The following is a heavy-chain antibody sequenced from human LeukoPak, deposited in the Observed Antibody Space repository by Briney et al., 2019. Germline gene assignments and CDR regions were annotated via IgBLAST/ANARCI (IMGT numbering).Heavy chain of an antibody. D-gene: IGHD6-13*01. CDR2: ISGIGGST. J-gene: IGHJ6*04. CDR1: GFTFNNYA. V-gene: IGHV3-23*01. Sequence: GGSLRLSCAASGFTFNNYAMSWVRQAPGKGLEWLSAISGIGGSTYYADSVTGRFTISRDNSNNTLDLQMNSLRADDTAVYYCTKAARIAGPSYYYYGMDVWGKGTTVTVST. CDR3: TKAARIAGPSYYYYGMDV.